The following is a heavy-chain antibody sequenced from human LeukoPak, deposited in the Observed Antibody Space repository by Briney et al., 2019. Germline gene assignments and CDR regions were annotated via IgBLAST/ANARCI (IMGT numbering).Heavy chain of an antibody. Sequence: GGSLRLSCAVSAFSLSSNYMNWVRQAPGKGLEWVSVIYSGGATYYADSVRGRFTISRDNSKNMVSLQMTSLGAEDTAVYYCARGRFSGPDDYWGQGTLVTVSS. CDR2: IYSGGAT. V-gene: IGHV3-53*01. D-gene: IGHD6-19*01. CDR1: AFSLSSNY. J-gene: IGHJ4*02. CDR3: ARGRFSGPDDY.